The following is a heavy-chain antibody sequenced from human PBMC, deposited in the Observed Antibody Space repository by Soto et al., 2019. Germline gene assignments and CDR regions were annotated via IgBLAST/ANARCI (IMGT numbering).Heavy chain of an antibody. D-gene: IGHD6-13*01. CDR1: GGSVSTGVHY. Sequence: QVQLQESGPGLVKPSETLSLTCTVSVSGGSVSTGVHYWSWIRQPPGKGLEWIGYIYYSGSTNYNPSLKSRVTISVDTSKNQFSLKLTSVTAADTAAYYCARGYYTSWYWFDRWGRGTLVTVSS. CDR3: ARGYYTSWYWFDR. J-gene: IGHJ2*01. CDR2: IYYSGST. V-gene: IGHV4-61*08.